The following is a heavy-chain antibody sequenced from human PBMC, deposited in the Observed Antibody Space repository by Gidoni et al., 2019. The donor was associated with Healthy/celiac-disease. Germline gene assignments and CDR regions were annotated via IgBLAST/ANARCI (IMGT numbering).Heavy chain of an antibody. J-gene: IGHJ4*02. D-gene: IGHD4-17*01. CDR1: GYSFSDYW. CDR2: IYPADSDT. Sequence: VQLVQSGAEVKEPGESLSISCQGSGYSFSDYWIAWVCQMPGKGLECMGIIYPADSDTRYNPSFQGQVTISADKFISTAYLQWSSLKASDTAIYYCATRDYGDSYFDHWGQGTLVTVSS. V-gene: IGHV5-51*01. CDR3: ATRDYGDSYFDH.